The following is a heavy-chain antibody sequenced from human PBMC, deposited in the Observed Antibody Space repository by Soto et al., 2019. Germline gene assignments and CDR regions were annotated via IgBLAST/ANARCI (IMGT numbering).Heavy chain of an antibody. D-gene: IGHD7-27*01. V-gene: IGHV3-21*01. CDR3: ARDVWSPDPLTGGSFDY. CDR1: GFTFSSYS. CDR2: ISSSSSYI. Sequence: EVQLVESGGGLVKPGGSLRLSCAASGFTFSSYSMNWVRQAPGKGLEWVSSISSSSSYIYYADSVKGRFPISRDNAKNSLYLQMNSLRAEDTAVYYCARDVWSPDPLTGGSFDYWGQGTLVTVSS. J-gene: IGHJ4*02.